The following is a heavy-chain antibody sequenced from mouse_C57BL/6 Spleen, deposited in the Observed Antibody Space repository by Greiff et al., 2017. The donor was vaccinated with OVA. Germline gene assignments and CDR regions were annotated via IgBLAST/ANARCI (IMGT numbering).Heavy chain of an antibody. CDR3: TVDYYGSSLAY. J-gene: IGHJ3*01. Sequence: EVKLMESGGGLVQPGGSMKLSCVASGFTFSNYWMNWVRQSPEKGLEWVAQIRLKSDNYATHYAESVKGRFTISRDDSKSSVYLQMNNLRAEDTGIYYCTVDYYGSSLAYWGQGTLVTVSA. V-gene: IGHV6-3*01. CDR2: IRLKSDNYAT. CDR1: GFTFSNYW. D-gene: IGHD1-1*01.